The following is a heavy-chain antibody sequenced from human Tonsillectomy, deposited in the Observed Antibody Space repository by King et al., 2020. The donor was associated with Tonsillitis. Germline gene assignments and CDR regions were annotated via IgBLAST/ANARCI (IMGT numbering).Heavy chain of an antibody. D-gene: IGHD1-26*01. Sequence: VQLVESGGGLVQPGGSLRLACAASGFTFSSYAMRWVRQAPGKGLEWVSAISGSGVTTYYADSVKGRFTISRDNSKKTLYLQTNSLRAEDRAISYCAKDRAGSGNYLRSAFDIWGQATVVTVSS. CDR3: AKDRAGSGNYLRSAFDI. V-gene: IGHV3-23*04. CDR2: ISGSGVTT. J-gene: IGHJ3*02. CDR1: GFTFSSYA.